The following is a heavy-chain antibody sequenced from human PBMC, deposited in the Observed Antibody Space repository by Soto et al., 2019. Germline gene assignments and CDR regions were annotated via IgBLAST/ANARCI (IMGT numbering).Heavy chain of an antibody. Sequence: PSETLSVTWTVSGGSISSSSYYWGWIRQPPGKGLEWIGSIYYSGSTYYNPSLKSRVTISVDTSKNQFSLKLSSVTAADTAVYYCARHENGDFRYYYYYMDVWGKGTTVTVS. V-gene: IGHV4-39*01. CDR3: ARHENGDFRYYYYYMDV. CDR2: IYYSGST. CDR1: GGSISSSSYY. J-gene: IGHJ6*03. D-gene: IGHD4-17*01.